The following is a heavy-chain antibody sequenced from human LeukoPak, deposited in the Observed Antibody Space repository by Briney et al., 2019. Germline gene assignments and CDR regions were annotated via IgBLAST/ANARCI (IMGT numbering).Heavy chain of an antibody. CDR3: ARVRRGYCSSTSCYVGSFYYYYYMDV. D-gene: IGHD2-2*01. CDR1: GYTFTSYD. Sequence: ASVKVSCKASGYTFTSYDINWVRQAPGQGLEWMGWINPNSGGTNYAQKFQGRVTMTRDTSISTAYMELSRLRSDDTAVYYCARVRRGYCSSTSCYVGSFYYYYYMDVWGKGTTVTVSS. CDR2: INPNSGGT. J-gene: IGHJ6*03. V-gene: IGHV1-2*02.